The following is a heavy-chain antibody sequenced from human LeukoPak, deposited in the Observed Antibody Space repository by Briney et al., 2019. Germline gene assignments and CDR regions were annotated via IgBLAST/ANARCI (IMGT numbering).Heavy chain of an antibody. D-gene: IGHD3-16*01. J-gene: IGHJ5*02. CDR2: ISYDETRE. V-gene: IGHV3-30*03. CDR3: AASESYGWFRP. Sequence: GRSLRLSCEASGIIFSNYGMHWVRQAPGKGLEGLAMISYDETREHYAESVKGRFIISRDNSKNTLYMEMRSLRFDDTAIYYCAASESYGWFRPWGQGTLVTVSS. CDR1: GIIFSNYG.